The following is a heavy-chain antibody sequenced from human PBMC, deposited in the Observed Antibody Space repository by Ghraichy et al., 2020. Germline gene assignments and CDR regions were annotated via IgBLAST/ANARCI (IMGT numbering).Heavy chain of an antibody. J-gene: IGHJ4*02. CDR3: AKDIGGVVAATGIDY. V-gene: IGHV3-23*01. CDR2: ISGSGGST. CDR1: GFTFSSYA. Sequence: GALRLSCAASGFTFSSYAMSWVRQAPGKGLEWVSAISGSGGSTYYADSVKGRFTISRDNSKNTLYLQMNSLRAEDTAVYYCAKDIGGVVAATGIDYWGQGTLVTVSS. D-gene: IGHD2-15*01.